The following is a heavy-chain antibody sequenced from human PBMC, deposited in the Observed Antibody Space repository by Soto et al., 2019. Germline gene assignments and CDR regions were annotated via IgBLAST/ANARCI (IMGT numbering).Heavy chain of an antibody. CDR2: INNDGSDT. V-gene: IGHV3-74*01. Sequence: EVHLVESGGGLVQPGGSLRLSCAASGFTFRYYWLHWVRQVPGRGPVWVSGINNDGSDTFYADFVEGRFTISRDNAKNTVYLRKDSQRAEDTAIYYCGSLVEFWGQGTLVTVPS. CDR1: GFTFRYYW. CDR3: GSLVEF. J-gene: IGHJ4*02.